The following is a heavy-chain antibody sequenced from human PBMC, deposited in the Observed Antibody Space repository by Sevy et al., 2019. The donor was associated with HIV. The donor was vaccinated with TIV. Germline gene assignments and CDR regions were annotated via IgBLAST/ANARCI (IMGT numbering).Heavy chain of an antibody. J-gene: IGHJ5*02. CDR1: DGSFSGYY. V-gene: IGHV4-34*01. CDR2: INESGIT. D-gene: IGHD2-2*01. Sequence: SETLSLTCAVHDGSFSGYYWNWIRQLPGKGLEWIGEINESGITYYNPSLKSRVTISVDTSKKQYSLKLNSVTAVDSAVYFCARSPPVIVVPGAPSWFDPWGQGTLVTVSS. CDR3: ARSPPVIVVPGAPSWFDP.